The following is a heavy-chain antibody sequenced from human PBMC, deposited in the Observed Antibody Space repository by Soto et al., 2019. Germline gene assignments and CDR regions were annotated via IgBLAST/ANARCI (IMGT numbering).Heavy chain of an antibody. J-gene: IGHJ4*02. Sequence: QLQLQESGSGLVKPSQTLSLTCAVSGGSISSGGYSGSWIRQPPGKALEWIGYIYHSGGNYYNPSLNSRVTIAVDRSKTQFSLKLSSVTAADTAVYFCARVPARGGQGTRVTVSS. CDR3: ARVPAR. CDR2: IYHSGGN. D-gene: IGHD2-2*01. V-gene: IGHV4-30-2*01. CDR1: GGSISSGGYS.